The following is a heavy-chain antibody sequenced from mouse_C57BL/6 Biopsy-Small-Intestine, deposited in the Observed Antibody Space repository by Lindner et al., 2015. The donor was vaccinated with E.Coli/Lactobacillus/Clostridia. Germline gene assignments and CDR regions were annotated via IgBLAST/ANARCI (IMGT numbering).Heavy chain of an antibody. CDR1: GFTFNTYA. Sequence: VQLQESGGGLVQPKGSLKLSCAASGFTFNTYAMHWVRQAPGKGLEWVARIRTKSSNYATYYADSVKDRFTVSRDDSQNMLYLQMNNLKTEDTAIYYCVRNWDGFAYWGQGTLVTVSA. J-gene: IGHJ3*01. V-gene: IGHV10-3*01. D-gene: IGHD4-1*01. CDR3: VRNWDGFAY. CDR2: IRTKSSNYAT.